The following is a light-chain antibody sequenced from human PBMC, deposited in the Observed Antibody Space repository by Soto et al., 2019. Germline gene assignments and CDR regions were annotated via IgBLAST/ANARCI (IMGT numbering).Light chain of an antibody. V-gene: IGKV3-20*01. Sequence: EIVLTQSPGTLSLSPGERATLSCRASQSVSSSYLAWYQQKLGQAPRLLIYGASSRATGIPDRFSGSGSGTDFTLTISRLEPEDFAVYYRQQYGSSPWLTFGGGTKVEIK. CDR2: GAS. CDR1: QSVSSSY. J-gene: IGKJ4*01. CDR3: QQYGSSPWLT.